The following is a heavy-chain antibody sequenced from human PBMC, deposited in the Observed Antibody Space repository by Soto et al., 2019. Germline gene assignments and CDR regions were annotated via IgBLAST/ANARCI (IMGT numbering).Heavy chain of an antibody. D-gene: IGHD1-26*01. V-gene: IGHV1-3*01. Sequence: GASVKVSCKASGYTFTSYAMHWVRQAPGQRLEWMGWINAGNGNAKYSQKFQGRVTITRDTSASTAYMELSSLRSEDTAVYYCARGLGLYYFDYWGQGTLVTVSS. CDR3: ARGLGLYYFDY. J-gene: IGHJ4*02. CDR2: INAGNGNA. CDR1: GYTFTSYA.